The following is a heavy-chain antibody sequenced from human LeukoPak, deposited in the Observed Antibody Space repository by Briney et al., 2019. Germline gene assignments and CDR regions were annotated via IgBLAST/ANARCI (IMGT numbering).Heavy chain of an antibody. CDR1: GLTFSSNA. Sequence: GGPLRLSCAASGLTFSSNAMTWVPKAPGKGLEWVSAISGSGGSTYYADSVKGRFTISRDNSKNTLYLQMNSLRAEDTAVYYCAKGRYSSSPYFDYWGQGTLVTVSS. J-gene: IGHJ4*02. D-gene: IGHD6-6*01. CDR3: AKGRYSSSPYFDY. CDR2: ISGSGGST. V-gene: IGHV3-23*01.